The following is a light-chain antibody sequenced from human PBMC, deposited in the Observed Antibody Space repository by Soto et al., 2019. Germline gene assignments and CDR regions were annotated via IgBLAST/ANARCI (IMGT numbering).Light chain of an antibody. CDR1: QGIGNT. Sequence: EIVMTQSPATLSVSPGEGATLSCRASQGIGNTLAWYQQKPGQTPRLLIYRTSIRATGVPARFSGSASGTEFTLTITSLQSEDFAVYYCHQRNSWSPYSFGQGTKLEIK. CDR3: HQRNSWSPYS. J-gene: IGKJ2*03. CDR2: RTS. V-gene: IGKV3-15*01.